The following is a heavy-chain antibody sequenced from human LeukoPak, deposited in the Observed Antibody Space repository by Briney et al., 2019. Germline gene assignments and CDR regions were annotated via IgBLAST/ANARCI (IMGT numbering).Heavy chain of an antibody. CDR1: GGSFSSYY. Sequence: SETLSLTCTVSGGSFSSYYWSWFRQPPGKGLEWVANINYIGSSNSNPSLESRVTLSIDTSKNQLSLKLSSVTAADTAVYYCASAFNMVTDAFGIWGQGTRVTVSS. CDR2: INYIGSS. J-gene: IGHJ3*02. D-gene: IGHD2-21*02. CDR3: ASAFNMVTDAFGI. V-gene: IGHV4-59*01.